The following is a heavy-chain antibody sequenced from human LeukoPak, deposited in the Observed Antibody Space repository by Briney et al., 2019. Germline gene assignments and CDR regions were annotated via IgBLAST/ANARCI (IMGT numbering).Heavy chain of an antibody. J-gene: IGHJ4*02. D-gene: IGHD3-16*02. Sequence: PSGTLSLTCAVSGGSISRSNWWSWVRQPPGKGLEWIGEIYHSGSTNYNPSLKSRVTISVDKSKNQFSLKLSSVTAADTAVYYCAISFMITFGGVIGDVDYWGQGTLVTVSS. CDR1: GGSISRSNW. CDR2: IYHSGST. V-gene: IGHV4-4*02. CDR3: AISFMITFGGVIGDVDY.